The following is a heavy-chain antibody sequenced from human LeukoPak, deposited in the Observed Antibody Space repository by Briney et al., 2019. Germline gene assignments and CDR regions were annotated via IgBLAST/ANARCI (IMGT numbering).Heavy chain of an antibody. V-gene: IGHV1-18*01. CDR1: GYTFTSYG. D-gene: IGHD3-22*01. CDR2: ISAYNGNT. Sequence: ASVKVSCKASGYTFTSYGISWVRQAPGQGLEWMGWISAYNGNTNYAQKLQGRVTMTTDTSTSTAYMKLRSLRSDDTAVYYCAREESYDSSGYPFDYWGQGTLVTASS. J-gene: IGHJ4*02. CDR3: AREESYDSSGYPFDY.